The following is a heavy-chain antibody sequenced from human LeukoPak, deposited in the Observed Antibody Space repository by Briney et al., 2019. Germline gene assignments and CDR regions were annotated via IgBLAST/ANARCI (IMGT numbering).Heavy chain of an antibody. CDR1: GYTFTGYY. J-gene: IGHJ3*02. V-gene: IGHV1-2*06. Sequence: ASVKVSCKASGYTFTGYYMHWVRQAPGQGLEWMGRINPNSGGTNYAQKFQGRVTMTRDTSISTAYMELSRLRSDDTAVYYCARGSVVVPAGFVREEAFDIWGQGTMVTVSS. D-gene: IGHD2-2*01. CDR3: ARGSVVVPAGFVREEAFDI. CDR2: INPNSGGT.